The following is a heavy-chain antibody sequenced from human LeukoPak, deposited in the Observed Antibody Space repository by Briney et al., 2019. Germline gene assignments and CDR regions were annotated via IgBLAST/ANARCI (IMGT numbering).Heavy chain of an antibody. J-gene: IGHJ4*02. CDR2: INHSGST. D-gene: IGHD5-24*01. CDR1: GGSFSGYY. V-gene: IGHV4-34*01. Sequence: SETLSLTCAVYGGSFSGYYWSWIRRPPGKGLEWIGEINHSGSTNYNPSLKSRVTISVDTSKNQFSLKLSSVTAADTAVYYCARGLSHQETFNFDYWGQGTLVTVSS. CDR3: ARGLSHQETFNFDY.